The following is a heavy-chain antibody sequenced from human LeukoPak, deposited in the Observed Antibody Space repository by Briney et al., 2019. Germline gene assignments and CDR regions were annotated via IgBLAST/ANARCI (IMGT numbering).Heavy chain of an antibody. CDR2: ISYSGST. CDR1: GGSISSYY. V-gene: IGHV4-59*01. Sequence: SETLSLTCTVSGGSISSYYRSWIRQPPGKGLEWIGCISYSGSTNYNPSLKSRVTISLDTSKNQFSLKLSSVTAADTAVYYCAGTYTYYYYYYMHVWGKGTTVTISS. D-gene: IGHD2-2*02. CDR3: AGTYTYYYYYYMHV. J-gene: IGHJ6*03.